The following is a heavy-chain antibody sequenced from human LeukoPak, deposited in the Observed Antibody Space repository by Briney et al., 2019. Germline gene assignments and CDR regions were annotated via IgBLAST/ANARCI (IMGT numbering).Heavy chain of an antibody. V-gene: IGHV4-31*11. D-gene: IGHD3-9*01. CDR2: IYYSGST. CDR1: GGSFSGYY. CDR3: ARDPLTDDAFDI. Sequence: SETLSLTCAVYGGSFSGYYWSWIRQHPGKGLEWIGYIYYSGSTYYNPSLKSRVTISVDTSKNQFSLKLSSVTAADTAVYYCARDPLTDDAFDIWGQGTMVTVSS. J-gene: IGHJ3*02.